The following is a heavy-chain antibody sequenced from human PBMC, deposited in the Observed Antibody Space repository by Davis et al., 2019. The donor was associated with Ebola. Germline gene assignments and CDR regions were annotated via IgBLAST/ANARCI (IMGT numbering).Heavy chain of an antibody. D-gene: IGHD7-27*01. CDR1: GDSISSGSYY. Sequence: SETLSLTCTVSGDSISSGSYYWGWIRQPPGKGLEWIGNIYFSGSTYYNPSLKSRVTISVDTPKNQFSLKLSFVTAADTAVYYCASPWGLTDFGYWGQGILVTVSS. CDR2: IYFSGST. CDR3: ASPWGLTDFGY. V-gene: IGHV4-39*01. J-gene: IGHJ4*01.